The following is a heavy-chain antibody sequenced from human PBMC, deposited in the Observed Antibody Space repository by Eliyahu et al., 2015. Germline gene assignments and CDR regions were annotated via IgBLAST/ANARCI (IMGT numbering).Heavy chain of an antibody. V-gene: IGHV3-48*03. Sequence: HLVESGGGLVQPGGSLRLSXAASGFNFTTSEXNWVRQAPGKGLEWISYISSSGRTIYYADSVKGRFTISRENDKSSLYLQMNNLRAEDTAVYFCAREASMTYYRDAFDIWGQGTTVTVS. CDR3: AREASMTYYRDAFDI. CDR1: GFNFTTSE. J-gene: IGHJ3*02. CDR2: ISSSGRTI. D-gene: IGHD3-22*01.